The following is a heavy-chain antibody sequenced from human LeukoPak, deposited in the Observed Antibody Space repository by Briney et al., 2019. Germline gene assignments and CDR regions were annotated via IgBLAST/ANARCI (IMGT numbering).Heavy chain of an antibody. D-gene: IGHD2-2*01. J-gene: IGHJ4*02. Sequence: ASVKVSCKASGYTFTSYTISWVRQAPGQGLEWMGWINPKSGGRSYAQRFQGRVTMTRDTSISTAYMELSRLRSDDTAVYYCATGERLVPAAMWFDYWGQGTLVTVSS. V-gene: IGHV1-2*02. CDR2: INPKSGGR. CDR1: GYTFTSYT. CDR3: ATGERLVPAAMWFDY.